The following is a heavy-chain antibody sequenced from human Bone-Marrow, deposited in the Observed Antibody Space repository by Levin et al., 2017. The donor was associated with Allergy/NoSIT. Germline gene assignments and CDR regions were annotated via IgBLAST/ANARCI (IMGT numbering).Heavy chain of an antibody. Sequence: ASVKVSCKASGYTFISFYMHWVRQAPGQGLEWMGVIVPRDGSTSYAQEFEGRVSLTRDTSTSTVYMDLNSLTSEDTAFYYCARDALGAGIDAPGVWGQGTLVTVSS. V-gene: IGHV1-46*01. CDR3: ARDALGAGIDAPGV. J-gene: IGHJ4*02. D-gene: IGHD6-13*01. CDR2: IVPRDGST. CDR1: GYTFISFY.